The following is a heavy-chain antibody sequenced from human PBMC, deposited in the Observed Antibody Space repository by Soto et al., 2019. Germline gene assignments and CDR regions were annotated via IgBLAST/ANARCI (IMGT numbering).Heavy chain of an antibody. D-gene: IGHD2-2*01. CDR3: ASFYCSSNSCPFDY. CDR1: GGSISSSSYY. V-gene: IGHV4-39*01. Sequence: QLQLQESGPGLVKPSETLSLTCTVSGGSISSSSYYWGWIRQPPGKGLEWIGSIYYSGSTYYNPSLKSRVTISVDTSKNQFSLKLSSVTAADTAVYYCASFYCSSNSCPFDYWGQGTLVTVSS. J-gene: IGHJ4*02. CDR2: IYYSGST.